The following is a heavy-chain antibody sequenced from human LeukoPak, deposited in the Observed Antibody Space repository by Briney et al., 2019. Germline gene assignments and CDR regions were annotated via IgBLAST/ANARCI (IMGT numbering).Heavy chain of an antibody. J-gene: IGHJ5*02. V-gene: IGHV3-30*07. CDR3: ARGPGIPAASSDWFDP. D-gene: IGHD2-2*01. Sequence: DSVKGRFTISRDNSKNTLYLQMNSLRAEDTAVYYCARGPGIPAASSDWFDPWGQGTLVTVSS.